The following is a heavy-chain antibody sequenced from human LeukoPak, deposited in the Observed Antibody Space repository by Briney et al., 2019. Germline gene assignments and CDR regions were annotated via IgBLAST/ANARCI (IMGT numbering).Heavy chain of an antibody. V-gene: IGHV3-30*01. CDR2: ISYEGSNK. CDR3: ARDFARFGVVIAFFDYYMDV. CDR1: GFTFSSYA. D-gene: IGHD3-3*01. J-gene: IGHJ6*03. Sequence: GGSLRLSCAASGFTFSSYAMHWVRQAPGKGLEWVAVISYEGSNKYYADSVKGRFTISRDNSKNTLYLRMNSLRAEDTAVYYCARDFARFGVVIAFFDYYMDVWGKGTTVTVSS.